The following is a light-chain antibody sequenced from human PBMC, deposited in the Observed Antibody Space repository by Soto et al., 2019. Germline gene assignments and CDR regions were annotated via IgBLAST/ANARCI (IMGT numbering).Light chain of an antibody. CDR2: DAS. Sequence: DIQMTHSPSTLSASVGDRVTITCRASQSISSWLAWYQQKPGKAPKLLIYDASSLESGVPSRFSGTGLGTEFTLTIGSLQPDDFATYYCQQYNSYSWTFGQGTKVDIK. J-gene: IGKJ1*01. CDR1: QSISSW. CDR3: QQYNSYSWT. V-gene: IGKV1-5*01.